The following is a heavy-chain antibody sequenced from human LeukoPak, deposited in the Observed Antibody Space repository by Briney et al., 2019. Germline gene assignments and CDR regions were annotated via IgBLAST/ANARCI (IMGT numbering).Heavy chain of an antibody. CDR2: INHSGST. J-gene: IGHJ4*02. CDR1: GGSFSGYY. Sequence: SETLSLTCAVYGGSFSGYYWSWIRQPPGKGLEWIGEINHSGSTNYNPSLKSRVTISVDTSKNQFSLKLSSVTAADTAVYYCARAGGFFSPFGYWGQGTLVTVSS. CDR3: ARAGGFFSPFGY. D-gene: IGHD3-16*01. V-gene: IGHV4-34*09.